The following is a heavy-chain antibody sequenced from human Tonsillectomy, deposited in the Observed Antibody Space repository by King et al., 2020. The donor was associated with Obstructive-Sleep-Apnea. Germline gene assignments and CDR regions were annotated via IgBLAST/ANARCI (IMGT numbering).Heavy chain of an antibody. CDR2: IYHSGNT. CDR1: GYSISRGYY. Sequence: VQLVESGPGLVKPSETLSLTCTVSGYSISRGYYWGWIRQPPGKGLEWIGGIYHSGNTFYNPSLKGRVTMSVDTSKNQFSLKLTSVTAADTAVYYCTREMGELLGFDYWGQGTLVTVSS. D-gene: IGHD1-26*01. J-gene: IGHJ4*02. CDR3: TREMGELLGFDY. V-gene: IGHV4-38-2*02.